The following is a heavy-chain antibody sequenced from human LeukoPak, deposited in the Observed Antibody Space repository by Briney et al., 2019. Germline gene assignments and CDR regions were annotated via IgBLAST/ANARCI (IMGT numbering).Heavy chain of an antibody. CDR3: ASGTGSYKY. J-gene: IGHJ4*02. CDR1: GFTFSTYS. CDR2: ISLSSSII. Sequence: GSLRLSCAASGFTFSTYSMNWVRQAPGKGLEWISYISLSSSIIYYADSVKGRFTISRDNAKNSLYLQMNSLRDEDTAMYYCASGTGSYKYWGEGALGTVSS. D-gene: IGHD3-10*01. V-gene: IGHV3-48*02.